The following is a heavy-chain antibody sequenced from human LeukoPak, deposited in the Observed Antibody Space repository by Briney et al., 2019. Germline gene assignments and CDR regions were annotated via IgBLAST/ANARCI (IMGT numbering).Heavy chain of an antibody. CDR3: VREARGYHYTYFDY. CDR1: GLTLGGHD. D-gene: IGHD5-18*01. CDR2: VSAGHHA. Sequence: GWSLRLSCTASGLTLGGHDMHWVRQTTGDGLEWVAAVSAGHHAFYAGSVRGRFTVSREDAKNSLFLQMNSLRAGDTATYYCVREARGYHYTYFDYWGQGSLVTVSS. V-gene: IGHV3-13*01. J-gene: IGHJ4*02.